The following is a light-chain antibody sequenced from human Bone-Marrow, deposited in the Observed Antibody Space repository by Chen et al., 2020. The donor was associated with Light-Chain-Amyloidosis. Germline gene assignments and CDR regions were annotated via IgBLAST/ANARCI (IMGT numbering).Light chain of an antibody. CDR3: QSYQGSSQGV. V-gene: IGLV6-57*01. CDR1: SGSSATNY. CDR2: EVD. Sequence: NFMLTQPHSVSESPGKTVIISCTRSSGSSATNYVQWYQQRPGSSPPTVIYEVDQRPSGGPDRFSGSDDRACNSASITLSGLKTEDEADYYCQSYQGSSQGVFGGGTKLTVL. J-gene: IGLJ3*02.